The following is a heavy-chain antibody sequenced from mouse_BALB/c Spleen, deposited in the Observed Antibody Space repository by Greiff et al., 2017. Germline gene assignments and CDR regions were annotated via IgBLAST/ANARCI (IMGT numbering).Heavy chain of an antibody. J-gene: IGHJ4*01. V-gene: IGHV5-12-1*01. CDR3: ARLGDYYAMDY. CDR1: EYEFPTYD. Sequence: EVQLLESGAGLVQPGESLKLSCEASEYEFPTYDMPWVRQTPGKRLEWVGYISSGGGSTYYADTVKGRFTISIDNAKSTVYLQMSSLKSEDTAMYYCARLGDYYAMDYWGQGTSVTVSS. CDR2: ISSGGGST.